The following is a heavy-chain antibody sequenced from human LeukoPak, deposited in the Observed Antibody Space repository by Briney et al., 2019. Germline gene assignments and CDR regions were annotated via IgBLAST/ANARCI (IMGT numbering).Heavy chain of an antibody. CDR1: GGTFSSYA. D-gene: IGHD4-17*01. V-gene: IGHV1-69*06. J-gene: IGHJ4*02. Sequence: APVKVSCKASGGTFSSYAISWVRQAPGQGLEWMGGIIPIFGTANYAQKFQGRVTITADKSTSTAYMELSSLRSEDTAVYYCARARVDYGDYGDYFDYWGQGTLVTVSS. CDR2: IIPIFGTA. CDR3: ARARVDYGDYGDYFDY.